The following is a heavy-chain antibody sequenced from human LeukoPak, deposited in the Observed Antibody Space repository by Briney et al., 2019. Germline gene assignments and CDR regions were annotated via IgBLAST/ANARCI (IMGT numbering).Heavy chain of an antibody. V-gene: IGHV4-61*02. CDR3: ARSYYYDSSAYYFLNH. Sequence: SQTLSLTCTVSGGSISSGSYYWSWIRQPAGKGLEWIGRIYTSGSANYNPSLKSRVTISVDTSKNQFSLKLSSVTAADTAVYYCARSYYYDSSAYYFLNHWGQGTLVTVSS. CDR1: GGSISSGSYY. D-gene: IGHD3-22*01. CDR2: IYTSGSA. J-gene: IGHJ5*02.